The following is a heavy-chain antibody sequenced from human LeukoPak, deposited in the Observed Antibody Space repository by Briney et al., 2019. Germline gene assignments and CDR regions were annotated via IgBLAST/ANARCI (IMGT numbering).Heavy chain of an antibody. J-gene: IGHJ6*02. CDR2: INPNSGGT. CDR1: GYTFTDYF. V-gene: IGHV1-2*02. D-gene: IGHD3-22*01. Sequence: ASVRVSCKTSGYTFTDYFVHWVRQAPGQGLEWMGWINPNSGGTEYAQKFLGRVTMTRDTSIITAYMELSRLRSDDTAVYFCAREYYYDSSGYSVDYYYYGMDVWGQGTTVTVSS. CDR3: AREYYYDSSGYSVDYYYYGMDV.